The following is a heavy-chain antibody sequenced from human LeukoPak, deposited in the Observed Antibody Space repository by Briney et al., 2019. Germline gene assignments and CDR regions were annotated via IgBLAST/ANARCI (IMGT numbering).Heavy chain of an antibody. V-gene: IGHV4-61*01. Sequence: PSETLSLTRTVSGYSISSGYYWSWIRQPPGKGLEWIGYIYYSGSTNYNPSLKSRVTISVDTAKNQFSLKLSSVTAADTAVYYCARVPYGSGSYLFHWFDPWGQGTLVTVSS. D-gene: IGHD3-10*01. J-gene: IGHJ5*02. CDR3: ARVPYGSGSYLFHWFDP. CDR2: IYYSGST. CDR1: GYSISSGYY.